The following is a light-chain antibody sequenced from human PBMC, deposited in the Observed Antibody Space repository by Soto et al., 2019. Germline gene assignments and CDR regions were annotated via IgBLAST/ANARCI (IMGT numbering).Light chain of an antibody. CDR2: GAS. J-gene: IGKJ1*01. CDR3: QFGTLVWT. CDR1: QSVSVTY. Sequence: EIVLTQSPGTLSLSPGERATLSCRDSQSVSVTYLAWYQQKPGQPPRLLIYGASNRATGIPERFSGSGSGKDFTLTVRRLEPEDFAVYYCQFGTLVWTFGQGTKVEIK. V-gene: IGKV3-20*01.